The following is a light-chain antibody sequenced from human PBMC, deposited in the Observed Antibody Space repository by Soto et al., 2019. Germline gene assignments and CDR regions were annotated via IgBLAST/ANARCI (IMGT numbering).Light chain of an antibody. J-gene: IGLJ1*01. V-gene: IGLV2-11*01. CDR3: CSYAGSYAYV. Sequence: QSALTQPRSVSGSHGQSVTISCTGTSSDVGGYNYVSWYQQHPGKAPKLMIYDVSKRPSGVPDRFSGSKSGNTASLTISGLQAEDEADYYFCSYAGSYAYVFGTGTKLTVL. CDR2: DVS. CDR1: SSDVGGYNY.